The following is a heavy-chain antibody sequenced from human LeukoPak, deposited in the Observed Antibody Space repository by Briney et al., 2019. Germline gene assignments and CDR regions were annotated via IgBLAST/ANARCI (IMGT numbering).Heavy chain of an antibody. J-gene: IGHJ4*02. CDR3: ARHTDWYSRIDY. Sequence: PSETLSLTCTVSGGSISSSSYYWGWIRQPPGKGLEWIGSIYYSATTYYNPSLKSRVTISVDTSKNQFSLKLSSVTAADTAVYYCARHTDWYSRIDYWGQGTLVTVSS. CDR1: GGSISSSSYY. CDR2: IYYSATT. D-gene: IGHD6-13*01. V-gene: IGHV4-39*01.